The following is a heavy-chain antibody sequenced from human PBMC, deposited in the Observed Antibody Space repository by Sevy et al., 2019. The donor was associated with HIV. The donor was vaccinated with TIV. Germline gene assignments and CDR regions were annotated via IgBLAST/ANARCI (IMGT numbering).Heavy chain of an antibody. CDR3: ARVSRSPALEWLFPNWFDP. CDR1: GGSISSYY. D-gene: IGHD3-3*01. Sequence: SETLSLTCTVSGGSISSYYWSWIRQPPGKGLEWIGYIYYSGSTNYNPSLKSRVTISVDTSKNQFSLKLSSVTAADTAVYYCARVSRSPALEWLFPNWFDPWGQGTLVTVSS. V-gene: IGHV4-59*01. J-gene: IGHJ5*02. CDR2: IYYSGST.